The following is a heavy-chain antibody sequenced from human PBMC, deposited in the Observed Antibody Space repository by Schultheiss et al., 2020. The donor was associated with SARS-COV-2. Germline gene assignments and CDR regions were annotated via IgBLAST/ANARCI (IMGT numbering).Heavy chain of an antibody. Sequence: GGSLRLSCAASGFTFSSYAMHWVRQAPGKGLEWVAVISYDGSNKYYADSVKGRFTISRDNSKNTLYLQMNSLRAEDTAVYYCARCRNEQQLVPDDYYMDVWGKGTTVTVSS. D-gene: IGHD6-13*01. V-gene: IGHV3-30*01. CDR2: ISYDGSNK. CDR1: GFTFSSYA. CDR3: ARCRNEQQLVPDDYYMDV. J-gene: IGHJ6*03.